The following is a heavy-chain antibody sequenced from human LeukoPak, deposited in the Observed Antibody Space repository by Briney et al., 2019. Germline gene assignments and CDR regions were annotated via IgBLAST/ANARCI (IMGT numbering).Heavy chain of an antibody. Sequence: ASVKVSCKASGYTFTSFDINWVRQATGQGLEWMGWMNPNSGSTGYAQKFQGRVTITRNTSTSTAYMEFSSLRSEDTAVYYCARDRRYSYSDYWGQGTLVTVSS. V-gene: IGHV1-8*03. CDR1: GYTFTSFD. CDR3: ARDRRYSYSDY. J-gene: IGHJ4*02. D-gene: IGHD5-18*01. CDR2: MNPNSGST.